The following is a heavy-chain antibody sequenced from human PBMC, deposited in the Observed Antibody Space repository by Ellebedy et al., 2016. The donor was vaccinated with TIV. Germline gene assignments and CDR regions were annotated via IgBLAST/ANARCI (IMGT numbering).Heavy chain of an antibody. V-gene: IGHV1-8*01. CDR2: MNPNSANT. CDR3: ARARRTLLWADN. J-gene: IGHJ4*02. D-gene: IGHD2/OR15-2a*01. CDR1: GYTFGSFD. Sequence: AASVTVSCKTSGYTFGSFDLIWVRQPTGQGLEWMGWMNPNSANTGLAEKFRYRVTLTGDTSTDTAYMELNGLRSEDTAVYYCARARRTLLWADNWGQGTLLTVSS.